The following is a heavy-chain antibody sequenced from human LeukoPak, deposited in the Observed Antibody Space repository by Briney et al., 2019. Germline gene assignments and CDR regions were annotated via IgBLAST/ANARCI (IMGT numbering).Heavy chain of an antibody. CDR2: IYYSGST. D-gene: IGHD2-2*01. V-gene: IGHV4-39*01. Sequence: SETLSLTCTVSGGSISGYYWNWIRQPPGKGLEWIGSIYYSGSTYYNPSLKSRVTISVDTSKNQFSLKLSSVTAADTAVYYCASRNGRRYCSSTSCYDNWGQGTLVAVSS. CDR3: ASRNGRRYCSSTSCYDN. CDR1: GGSISGYY. J-gene: IGHJ4*02.